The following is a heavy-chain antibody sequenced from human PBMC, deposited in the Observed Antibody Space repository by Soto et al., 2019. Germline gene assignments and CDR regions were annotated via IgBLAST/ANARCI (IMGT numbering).Heavy chain of an antibody. Sequence: ASVKVSCKASGGTFSSYAISWVRQAPGQGLEWMGGIIPIFGTANYAQKFQGRVTITADESTSTAYMELSSLRSEDTAVYYCARVGTLSSGLLFEYYYGMDVWGQGTTVTVSS. D-gene: IGHD6-19*01. CDR2: IIPIFGTA. J-gene: IGHJ6*02. V-gene: IGHV1-69*13. CDR1: GGTFSSYA. CDR3: ARVGTLSSGLLFEYYYGMDV.